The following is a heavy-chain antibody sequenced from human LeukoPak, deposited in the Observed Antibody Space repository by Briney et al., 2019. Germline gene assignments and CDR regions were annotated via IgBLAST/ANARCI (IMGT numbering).Heavy chain of an antibody. V-gene: IGHV4-39*01. CDR3: ARLRYCSSTSCYAAAINWFDP. CDR1: GGSISNSGFY. D-gene: IGHD2-2*01. J-gene: IGHJ5*02. Sequence: SETLSLTCTVSGGSISNSGFYWGWIRQPPGKGLEWIGNIYYSGSTYYNPSLKRRVTISVDTSKNQFSLKLSSVTAADTAVYYCARLRYCSSTSCYAAAINWFDPWGQGTLVTVSS. CDR2: IYYSGST.